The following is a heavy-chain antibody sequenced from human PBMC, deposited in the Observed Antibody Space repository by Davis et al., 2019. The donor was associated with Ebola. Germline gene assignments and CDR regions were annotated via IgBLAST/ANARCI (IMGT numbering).Heavy chain of an antibody. J-gene: IGHJ6*03. CDR3: ARDLRYDSSGYDYYFYMDV. Sequence: PSETLSLTCTVSGGSISSYYWSWIRQPPGKGLEWIGYIYYSGSTYYKPSLKSRVTISLDTSKTQFSLNLYSVTAADTAVYYCARDLRYDSSGYDYYFYMDVWGKGTTVTVSS. D-gene: IGHD3-22*01. V-gene: IGHV4-59*06. CDR2: IYYSGST. CDR1: GGSISSYY.